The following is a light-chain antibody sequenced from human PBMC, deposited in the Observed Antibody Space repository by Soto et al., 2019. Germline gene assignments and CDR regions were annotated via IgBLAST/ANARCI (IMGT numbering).Light chain of an antibody. Sequence: QSVLTQPPSASGSPGQSVTISCTGTSSDVGGYNYVSWYQQHPGKAPKLVIYEVSKRPSGVPDRFSGSKSGNTASLTVSGLQAEDEADYYCAAWDESLNGLDVFGTGTKVTVL. J-gene: IGLJ1*01. CDR1: SSDVGGYNY. CDR2: EVS. CDR3: AAWDESLNGLDV. V-gene: IGLV2-8*01.